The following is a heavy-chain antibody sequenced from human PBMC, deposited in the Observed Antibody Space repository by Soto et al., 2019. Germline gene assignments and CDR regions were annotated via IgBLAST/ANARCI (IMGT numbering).Heavy chain of an antibody. CDR2: ISSGGGST. CDR3: AKDFFMTTFGGVTPLVFDY. D-gene: IGHD3-16*01. Sequence: GGSLRLSCAASGFTVSNNYMSWVRQAPGKGLEWVSTISSGGGSTYYADSVKGRFTISRDNSKNTLYLQMSSLRAEDTAVYYCAKDFFMTTFGGVTPLVFDYWGQGTLVTVSS. V-gene: IGHV3-23*01. J-gene: IGHJ4*02. CDR1: GFTVSNNY.